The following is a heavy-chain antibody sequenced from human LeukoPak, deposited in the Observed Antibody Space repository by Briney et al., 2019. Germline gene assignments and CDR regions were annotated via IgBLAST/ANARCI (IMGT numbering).Heavy chain of an antibody. CDR3: ARGRTGYQLLPTKKNYSYYYVDV. V-gene: IGHV4-34*01. D-gene: IGHD2-2*01. J-gene: IGHJ6*03. CDR1: GGSFSGYY. CDR2: ISHSGST. Sequence: SETLSLTCAVYGGSFSGYYWSWIRQPPGKGLEWIGEISHSGSTHYNPSLKSRVTISLDTSKNQISLKLSSVTAADTAMYFCARGRTGYQLLPTKKNYSYYYVDVWGKGTSVTVSS.